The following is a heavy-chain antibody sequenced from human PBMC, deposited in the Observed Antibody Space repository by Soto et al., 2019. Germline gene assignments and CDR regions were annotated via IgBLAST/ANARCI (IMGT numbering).Heavy chain of an antibody. CDR2: ISHDGSVT. CDR1: GFTFSTSG. Sequence: QVQMVESGGGVVQPGTSLRLSCATSGFTFSTSGMHWVRQAPGKGLEWVAMISHDGSVTYYTDSLQGRFTISRDTHKNTLYLQMNSLRDEDTAIYYCAKDLGSSGWSNWFDPWCQGTRVTVS. J-gene: IGHJ5*02. D-gene: IGHD6-13*01. V-gene: IGHV3-30*18. CDR3: AKDLGSSGWSNWFDP.